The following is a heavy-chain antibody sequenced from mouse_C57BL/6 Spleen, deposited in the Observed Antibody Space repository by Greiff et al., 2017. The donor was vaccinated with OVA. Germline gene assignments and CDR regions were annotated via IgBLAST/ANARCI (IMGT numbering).Heavy chain of an antibody. CDR1: GFSLSTFGMG. CDR3: ARILYYGNYVWFDY. Sequence: QVTLKECGPGILQPSQTLSLTCSFSGFSLSTFGMGVGWIRQPSGKGLEWLAHIWWDDDKYYNPALKSRLTISKDTSKNQVFLKIANVDTADTATYYCARILYYGNYVWFDYWGQGTTLTVSS. V-gene: IGHV8-8*01. CDR2: IWWDDDK. J-gene: IGHJ2*01. D-gene: IGHD2-1*01.